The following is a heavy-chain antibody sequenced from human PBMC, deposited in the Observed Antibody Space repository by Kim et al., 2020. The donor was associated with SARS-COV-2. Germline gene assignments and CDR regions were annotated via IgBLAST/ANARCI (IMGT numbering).Heavy chain of an antibody. CDR1: GGSISSSSYY. V-gene: IGHV4-39*01. D-gene: IGHD3-10*01. J-gene: IGHJ4*02. CDR2: IYYSGST. CDR3: AIAFGDFDY. Sequence: SETLSLTCTVSGGSISSSSYYWGWIRQPPGKGLEWIGSIYYSGSTYYNPSLKSRVTISVDTSKNQFSLKLSSVTAADTAVYYCAIAFGDFDYWGQGTLVTVSS.